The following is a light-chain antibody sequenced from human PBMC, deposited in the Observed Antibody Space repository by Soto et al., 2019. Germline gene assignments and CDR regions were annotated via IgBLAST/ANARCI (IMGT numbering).Light chain of an antibody. V-gene: IGLV2-14*01. Sequence: QSALTQPASVSGSPGQSITISCTGTSSDFGGNNFVSWYQQHPGKAPKLMIYQVSDRPSGVSNRFAGSKSGNTASLTISGLQAADEADYYCSSYTSSSTLVFGGGTKLTVL. CDR2: QVS. CDR1: SSDFGGNNF. CDR3: SSYTSSSTLV. J-gene: IGLJ2*01.